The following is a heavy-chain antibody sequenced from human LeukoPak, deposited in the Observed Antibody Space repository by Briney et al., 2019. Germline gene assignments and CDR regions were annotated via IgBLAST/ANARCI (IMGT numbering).Heavy chain of an antibody. CDR1: GFTFSDHY. J-gene: IGHJ4*02. V-gene: IGHV3-72*01. CDR2: TRNKANSYTT. D-gene: IGHD3-22*01. CDR3: ARGSSGYYY. Sequence: GGSLRVSCAASGFTFSDHYMDWVRQAPGKGLEWVGRTRNKANSYTTEYAASVKGRFTISRDDSKNSLYLQMNSLKTEDTAVYYCARGSSGYYYWGQGTLVTVSS.